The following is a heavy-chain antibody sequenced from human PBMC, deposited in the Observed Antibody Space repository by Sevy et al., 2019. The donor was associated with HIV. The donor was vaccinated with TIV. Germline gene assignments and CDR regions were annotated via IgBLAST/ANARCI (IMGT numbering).Heavy chain of an antibody. CDR3: ARSPRRRSGYGDSSWGFDY. CDR1: GGSISNYY. V-gene: IGHV4-4*07. CDR2: IYISGST. Sequence: SETLSLTCTVSGGSISNYYWSWIRQPAGKGLEWIGRIYISGSTNYKPSLKSRVTMSLDTSKNHFSLKLASVTAADTAVYYCARSPRRRSGYGDSSWGFDYWGQGTLVTVSS. D-gene: IGHD4-17*01. J-gene: IGHJ4*02.